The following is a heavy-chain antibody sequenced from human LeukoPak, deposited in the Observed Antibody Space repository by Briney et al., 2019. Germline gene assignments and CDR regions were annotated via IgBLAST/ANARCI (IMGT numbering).Heavy chain of an antibody. CDR1: GGSFSGYY. Sequence: SETLSLTCAVYGGSFSGYYWSWIRQPPGKGLVWIGEINHSGSTNYNPSLKSRVTISLDTSKNQFSLKLSSVTAEDTAVYYCARDRRTAPTTGSFDYWGQGTLVTVSS. CDR2: INHSGST. CDR3: ARDRRTAPTTGSFDY. D-gene: IGHD1-1*01. V-gene: IGHV4-34*01. J-gene: IGHJ4*02.